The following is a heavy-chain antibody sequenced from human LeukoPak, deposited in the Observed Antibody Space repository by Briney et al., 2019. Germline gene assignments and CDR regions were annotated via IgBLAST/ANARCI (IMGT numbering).Heavy chain of an antibody. J-gene: IGHJ4*02. CDR1: GYIFNSYG. Sequence: ASVKVSCKASGYIFNSYGISWVRQAPGQGLEWMGWISTYNGHTNYAQKLQGRVTMTTDTSTTTAYMELRSLRSDDTAVYYCARDLSHRYNYDSRGYYILFDHWGQGTLVTVSS. V-gene: IGHV1-18*01. CDR3: ARDLSHRYNYDSRGYYILFDH. CDR2: ISTYNGHT. D-gene: IGHD3-22*01.